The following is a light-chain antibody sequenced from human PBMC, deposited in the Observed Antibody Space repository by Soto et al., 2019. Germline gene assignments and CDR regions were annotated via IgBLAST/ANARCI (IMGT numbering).Light chain of an antibody. CDR3: SSYAGSNNYV. CDR1: SSNVGGYNY. J-gene: IGLJ1*01. CDR2: EVS. Sequence: QSVLTQPPSASGSPGPPVTISCTGNSSNVGGYNYVSWYQQHPGKAPKLMIYEVSKRPSGVPDRFSGSKSGNTASLTVSGLQAEDEADYYCSSYAGSNNYVFGTGTKVTVL. V-gene: IGLV2-8*01.